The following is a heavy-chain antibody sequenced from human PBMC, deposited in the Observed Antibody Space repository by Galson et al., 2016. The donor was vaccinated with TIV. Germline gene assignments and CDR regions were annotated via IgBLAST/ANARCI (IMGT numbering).Heavy chain of an antibody. Sequence: SVKVSCKVSGNSLNELVIHWVRQAPGKGLEWMGGFDPEVSKTVYAQMVQGRVTMAADTSRNTAYMELGSLRFEDTAVYYCATVAWFPGLSLDNWGQGTLVTVSS. V-gene: IGHV1-24*01. D-gene: IGHD2/OR15-2a*01. CDR1: GNSLNELV. CDR2: FDPEVSKT. CDR3: ATVAWFPGLSLDN. J-gene: IGHJ4*02.